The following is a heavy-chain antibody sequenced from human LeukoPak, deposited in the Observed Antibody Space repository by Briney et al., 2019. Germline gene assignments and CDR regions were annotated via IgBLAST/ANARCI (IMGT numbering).Heavy chain of an antibody. Sequence: SQTLSLTCTVSGGSISSGGYYWSWIRQHPGKGLEWIGYIYYSGSTYYNPSLKSRVTISVDTSKNQFSLKLSSVTAADTAVYYRAREFGNHGGPAAIFYRWKDYYYYYMDVWGKGTTVTVSS. CDR1: GGSISSGGYY. J-gene: IGHJ6*03. CDR2: IYYSGST. D-gene: IGHD2-2*02. V-gene: IGHV4-31*03. CDR3: AREFGNHGGPAAIFYRWKDYYYYYMDV.